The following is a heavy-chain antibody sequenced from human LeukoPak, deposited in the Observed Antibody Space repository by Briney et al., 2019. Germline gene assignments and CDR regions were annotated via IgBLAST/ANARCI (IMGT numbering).Heavy chain of an antibody. Sequence: PSQTLSLTCTVSGGSISSGGYYWSWIRQHPGEGLEWIGYIYYSGSTYYNPSLKSRVTISVDTSTNQFSLKLSSVTAADTAVYYCARGLIVGATSDYFDYWGQGTLVTVSS. J-gene: IGHJ4*02. D-gene: IGHD1-26*01. CDR1: GGSISSGGYY. CDR2: IYYSGST. CDR3: ARGLIVGATSDYFDY. V-gene: IGHV4-31*03.